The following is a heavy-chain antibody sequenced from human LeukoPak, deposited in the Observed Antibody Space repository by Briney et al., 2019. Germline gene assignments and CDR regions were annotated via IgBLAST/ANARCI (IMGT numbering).Heavy chain of an antibody. J-gene: IGHJ4*02. CDR1: GFTFSSYA. V-gene: IGHV3-23*01. D-gene: IGHD3-9*01. Sequence: GGSLRLSCAASGFTFSSYAMSWVRQAPGKGLEWVSAISGSGGSTYYADSVKGRFTISRDNSKNTLYLQMNSLRVEDTAVYYCARAPLLYFDWCYFDYWGQGTLVTVSS. CDR2: ISGSGGST. CDR3: ARAPLLYFDWCYFDY.